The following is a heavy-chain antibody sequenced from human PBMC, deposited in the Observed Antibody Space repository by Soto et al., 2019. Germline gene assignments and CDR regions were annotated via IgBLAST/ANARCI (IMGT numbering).Heavy chain of an antibody. CDR3: ARDKYSSNWYHFDY. CDR1: GDSIKNYY. Sequence: SETLSLTCTVSGDSIKNYYWSWIRQAAGKGLAWIGRIYSTGSTNYNPSLRSRVTMSVDTSKNQLSLKLRFVTAADTAVYYCARDKYSSNWYHFDYWGQGALVTVSS. CDR2: IYSTGST. V-gene: IGHV4-4*07. D-gene: IGHD6-13*01. J-gene: IGHJ4*02.